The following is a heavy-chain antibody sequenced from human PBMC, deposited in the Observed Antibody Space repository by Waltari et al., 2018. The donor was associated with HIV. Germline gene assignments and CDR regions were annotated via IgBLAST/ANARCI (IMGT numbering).Heavy chain of an antibody. CDR2: ISSSSSYI. CDR1: GFTFSSYN. Sequence: EVQLVESGGGLVKPGGSLRLSCAASGFTFSSYNMNWVRQAPGKVLEWVSFISSSSSYIYDADSVKGRFTISRDNAKNSLNLQMNSLRAEDTAVDYCARDSLRGIGADGNWFDPWGQGTLVTVSS. V-gene: IGHV3-21*01. J-gene: IGHJ5*02. CDR3: ARDSLRGIGADGNWFDP. D-gene: IGHD6-13*01.